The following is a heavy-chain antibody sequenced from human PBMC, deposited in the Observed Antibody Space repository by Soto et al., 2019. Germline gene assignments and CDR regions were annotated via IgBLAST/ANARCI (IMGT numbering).Heavy chain of an antibody. J-gene: IGHJ4*02. D-gene: IGHD3-22*01. Sequence: EMQLVESGGGLVQPGGSLRLSCAASGFNVSSNYMSWARQAPGKGLEWVSVIYAGGNTHYADSVEGRFTISRDNSNNMLYLQMNSLRAEDTAMYYCVREQVTMIVGFYYLDSWGQGTRVTVSS. CDR3: VREQVTMIVGFYYLDS. V-gene: IGHV3-66*01. CDR1: GFNVSSNY. CDR2: IYAGGNT.